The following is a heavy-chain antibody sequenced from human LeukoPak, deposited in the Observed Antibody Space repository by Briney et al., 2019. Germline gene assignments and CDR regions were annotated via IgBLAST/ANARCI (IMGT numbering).Heavy chain of an antibody. CDR3: ARDIAGSFGY. D-gene: IGHD3-10*01. V-gene: IGHV3-30*04. CDR1: GFTFSSYA. J-gene: IGHJ4*02. CDR2: ISYDGSNK. Sequence: GGSLRLSCAASGFTFSSYAMHWVRQAPGKGLEWVAVISYDGSNKYYADSVKGRFTISRDNSKNTLYLQMNSLRAEDTAVYYCARDIAGSFGYWGQGTLVTVSS.